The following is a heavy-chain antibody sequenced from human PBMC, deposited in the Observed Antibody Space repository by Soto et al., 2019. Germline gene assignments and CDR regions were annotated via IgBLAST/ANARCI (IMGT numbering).Heavy chain of an antibody. D-gene: IGHD6-19*01. CDR3: ARDIYVAVAGTCDY. Sequence: ASVKVSCKASGYTFTSYGISWVRQAPGQGLEWMGWISAYNGNTNYAQKLQGRVTMTTDTSTSTAYMELRSLRSDDTAVYYCARDIYVAVAGTCDYWGQGTLVTVSS. CDR2: ISAYNGNT. V-gene: IGHV1-18*01. CDR1: GYTFTSYG. J-gene: IGHJ4*02.